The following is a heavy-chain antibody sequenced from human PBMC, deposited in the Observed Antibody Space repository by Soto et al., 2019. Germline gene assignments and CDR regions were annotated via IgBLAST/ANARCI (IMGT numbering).Heavy chain of an antibody. CDR2: ITWNSRVS. J-gene: IGHJ4*01. V-gene: IGHV3-9*01. Sequence: EVQLVESGGRLVQPGRSLRLSCVGTGLNFDDFAMHWVRQAPGKGLEWVSGITWNSRVSAYADSVKGRFTISRDNARNSLYLQMDSLRDDDTALYYCAKGRYYFWSPYYLDSWGQGTLVTVSS. D-gene: IGHD3-3*01. CDR3: AKGRYYFWSPYYLDS. CDR1: GLNFDDFA.